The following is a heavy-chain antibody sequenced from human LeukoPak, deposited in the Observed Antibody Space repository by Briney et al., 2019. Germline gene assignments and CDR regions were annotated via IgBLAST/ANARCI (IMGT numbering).Heavy chain of an antibody. J-gene: IGHJ4*02. CDR3: ARDHEYYYDSSGYIRYFDY. V-gene: IGHV3-48*03. D-gene: IGHD3-22*01. CDR1: GFTFSAYE. Sequence: GGSLRLSCAASGFTFSAYEMNWVRQAPGKGLEWVSYIGSSGSTVYYADSVKGRFTISRDNAENSLYLQMNSLRAEDTAVYYCARDHEYYYDSSGYIRYFDYWGQGTLVTVSS. CDR2: IGSSGSTV.